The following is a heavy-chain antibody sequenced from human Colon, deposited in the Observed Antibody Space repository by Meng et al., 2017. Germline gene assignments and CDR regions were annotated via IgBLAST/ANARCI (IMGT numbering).Heavy chain of an antibody. V-gene: IGHV4-34*01. CDR2: YNQTGNT. Sequence: GLLEPCEARLLTPSDIVCLTSVVYGGSFSGYSARWLRRPPRKELGGSREYNQTGNTNFTPSLNSPVTISVDTSNYQIFPKLSAVNAADTAVYTFARGLIDYWGQGTLVTVSS. D-gene: IGHD2-8*01. CDR1: GGSFSGYS. CDR3: ARGLIDY. J-gene: IGHJ4*02.